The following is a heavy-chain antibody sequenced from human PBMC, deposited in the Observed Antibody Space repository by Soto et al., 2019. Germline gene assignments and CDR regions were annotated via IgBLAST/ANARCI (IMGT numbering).Heavy chain of an antibody. CDR3: ARGRSHWLVAGYYYYYGMDV. D-gene: IGHD6-19*01. CDR2: INHSGST. J-gene: IGHJ6*02. CDR1: GGSFSGYY. V-gene: IGHV4-34*01. Sequence: SETLSLTCAVYGGSFSGYYWSWIRQPPGKGLEWIGEINHSGSTNYNPSLKSRVTISVDTSKNQFSLKLSSVTAADTAVYYCARGRSHWLVAGYYYYYGMDVWGQGTTVTVSS.